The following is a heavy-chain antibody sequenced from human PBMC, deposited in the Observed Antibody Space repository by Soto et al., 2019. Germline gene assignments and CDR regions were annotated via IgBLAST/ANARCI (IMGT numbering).Heavy chain of an antibody. CDR2: ISPDGGNK. CDR1: VFTFSKYG. V-gene: IGHV3-30*03. J-gene: IGHJ6*02. CDR3: ARVLDMTISRYYYYGMDV. D-gene: IGHD3-3*01. Sequence: GGSLRLSCVASVFTFSKYGMHCVRHSPGRGLEWVAVISPDGGNKYYGGSVKGRFAVSRDNSKGSLSLQMNSLRVEDTATYYCARVLDMTISRYYYYGMDVWGQGTTGTGSS.